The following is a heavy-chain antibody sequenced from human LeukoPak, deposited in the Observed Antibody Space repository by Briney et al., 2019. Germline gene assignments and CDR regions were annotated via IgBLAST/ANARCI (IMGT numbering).Heavy chain of an antibody. CDR2: IYYSGST. CDR1: GASISGYY. V-gene: IGHV4-59*08. Sequence: SETLSLTCTVSGASISGYYWTWIRQSPGRGLEWIGYIYYSGSTNYNPSLKSRVTMSIDTSKNQFSLKLSSVTAADTAVYYCARHTVVNAYYFDYWGQGTLATVSS. CDR3: ARHTVVNAYYFDY. J-gene: IGHJ4*02. D-gene: IGHD4-23*01.